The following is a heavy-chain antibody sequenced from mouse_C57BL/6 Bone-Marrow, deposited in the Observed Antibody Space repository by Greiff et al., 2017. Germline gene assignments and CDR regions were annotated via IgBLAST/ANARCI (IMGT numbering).Heavy chain of an antibody. D-gene: IGHD1-1*01. CDR1: GYTFTSYG. V-gene: IGHV1-81*01. CDR2: IYPRSGNT. J-gene: IGHJ4*01. CDR3: ARRAYYGSSCGAMDY. Sequence: VQLQQSGAELARPGASVKLSCKASGYTFTSYGISWVKQRTGQGLEWIGEIYPRSGNTYYNEKFKGKATLTADKSSSTAYMELRSLTSEDSAVYFCARRAYYGSSCGAMDYWGQGTSVTVSS.